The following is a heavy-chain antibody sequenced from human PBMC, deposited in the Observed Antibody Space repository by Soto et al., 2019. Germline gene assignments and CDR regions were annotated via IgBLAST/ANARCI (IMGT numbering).Heavy chain of an antibody. CDR3: VNGYSGYDYYFDY. CDR1: GFTFSSYA. J-gene: IGHJ4*02. CDR2: ISSNVGST. Sequence: PGGSLRLSCSASGFTFSSYAMHWVRQAPGKGLEYVSAISSNVGSTYYADSVKGRFTISRDNSKNTLYLQMSSLRAEDTAVYYCVNGYSGYDYYFDYWGQGTLVTVSS. V-gene: IGHV3-64D*08. D-gene: IGHD5-12*01.